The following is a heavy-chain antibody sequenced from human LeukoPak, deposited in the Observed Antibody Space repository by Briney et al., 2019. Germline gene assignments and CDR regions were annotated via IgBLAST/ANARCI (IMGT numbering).Heavy chain of an antibody. J-gene: IGHJ5*02. D-gene: IGHD3-22*01. CDR1: GFTLSSYA. CDR3: AKDLITGYYYDSSGYSPFDP. Sequence: PGGSLRLSCAASGFTLSSYAMSWVRQAPGKGLEWVSAISDTGNTYHADSVKGRFTISRDSSKNTLYLQMNSLRAEDTAVYYCAKDLITGYYYDSSGYSPFDPWGQGTLVTVSS. V-gene: IGHV3-23*01. CDR2: ISDTGNT.